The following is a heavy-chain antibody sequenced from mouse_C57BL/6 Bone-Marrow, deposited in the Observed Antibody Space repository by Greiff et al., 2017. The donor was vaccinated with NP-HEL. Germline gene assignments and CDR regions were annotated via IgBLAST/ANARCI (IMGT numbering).Heavy chain of an antibody. Sequence: EVQRVESGGGLVKPGGSLKLSCAASGFTFSSYAMSWVRQTPEKRLEWVATISDGGSYTYYPDNVKGRFTISRDNAKNNLYLQMSHLKSEDTAMYYCARDRNDGYYGYFDVGGTGTTVTVSS. V-gene: IGHV5-4*01. D-gene: IGHD2-3*01. CDR2: ISDGGSYT. CDR3: ARDRNDGYYGYFDV. J-gene: IGHJ1*03. CDR1: GFTFSSYA.